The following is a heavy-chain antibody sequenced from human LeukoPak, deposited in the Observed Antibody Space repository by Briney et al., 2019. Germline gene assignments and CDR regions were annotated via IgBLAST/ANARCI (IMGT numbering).Heavy chain of an antibody. D-gene: IGHD5-18*01. CDR2: ISGSGGST. J-gene: IGHJ4*02. V-gene: IGHV3-23*01. CDR1: GFTVSSNY. CDR3: AKRRGYSYGYTPCFDY. Sequence: GGSLRLSCAASGFTVSSNYMSWVRQAPGKGLEWVSAISGSGGSTYYADSVKGRFTISRDNSKNTLYLQMNSLRAEDTAVYYCAKRRGYSYGYTPCFDYWGQGTLVTVSS.